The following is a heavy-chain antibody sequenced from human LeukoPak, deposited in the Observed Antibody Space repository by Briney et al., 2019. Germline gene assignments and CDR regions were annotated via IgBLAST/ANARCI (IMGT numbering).Heavy chain of an antibody. Sequence: ASVKVSCKVSGYTLTELSMHWVRQAPRKGLEWMGGFDPEDGETIYAQKFQGRVTMTEDTSTDTAYMELSSLRSEDTAVYYCATFDSSSWYSRYFDYWGQGTLVTVSS. D-gene: IGHD6-13*01. CDR1: GYTLTELS. CDR2: FDPEDGET. J-gene: IGHJ4*02. V-gene: IGHV1-24*01. CDR3: ATFDSSSWYSRYFDY.